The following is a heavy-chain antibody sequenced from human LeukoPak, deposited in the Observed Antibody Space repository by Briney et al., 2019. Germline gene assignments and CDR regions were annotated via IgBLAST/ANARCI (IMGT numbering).Heavy chain of an antibody. CDR1: GYTFTGYD. J-gene: IGHJ4*02. CDR3: ARDRVSGGNDY. Sequence: ASVKVSCKASGYTFTGYDLHWVRQAPGQGLEYMGWINPNNGDSKNTQTFQGRVTMTRDTSISTFYMELTRLRSDDTAVYYCARDRVSGGNDYWDQGTLVTVSS. V-gene: IGHV1-2*02. CDR2: INPNNGDS. D-gene: IGHD3-10*01.